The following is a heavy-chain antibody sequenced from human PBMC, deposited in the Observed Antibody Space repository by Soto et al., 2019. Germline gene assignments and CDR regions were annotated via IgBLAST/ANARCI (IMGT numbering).Heavy chain of an antibody. V-gene: IGHV3-23*01. CDR3: AKKERTTGTYYYYYGMDV. CDR2: ISGSGGST. Sequence: PGWSLRLSCAASGFTFSSYAMSWVRQAPGKGLEWVSAISGSGGSTYYADSVKGRFTISRDNSKNTLYLQMNSLRAEDTAVYYCAKKERTTGTYYYYYGMDVWGQGTTVTVSS. CDR1: GFTFSSYA. D-gene: IGHD1-1*01. J-gene: IGHJ6*02.